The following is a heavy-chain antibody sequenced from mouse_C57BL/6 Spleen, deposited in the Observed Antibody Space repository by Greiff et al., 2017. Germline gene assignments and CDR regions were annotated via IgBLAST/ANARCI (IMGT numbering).Heavy chain of an antibody. Sequence: EVMLVESGGGLVKPGGSLKLSCAASGFTFSSSTMSWVRQTPEKRLEWVATISGGGGNTYYPDSVKGRFTISRDNAKNTLYLQMSRLRSEDTSLYYCARREYFDVWGTGTTVTVSS. CDR2: ISGGGGNT. CDR1: GFTFSSST. V-gene: IGHV5-9*01. CDR3: ARREYFDV. J-gene: IGHJ1*03.